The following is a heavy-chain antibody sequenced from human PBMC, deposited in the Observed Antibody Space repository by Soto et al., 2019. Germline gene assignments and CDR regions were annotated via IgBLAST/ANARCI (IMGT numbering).Heavy chain of an antibody. Sequence: QVQLVESGGGVVQPGRSLRLSCAASGFTFSSYGMHWVRQAPGKGLEWVAVIWYDGSNKYYADSVKGRFTISRDNSKNTLYLQMNSLRAEDTAVYYCARDLFVVVPAAKYNWFDPWGQGTLVTVSS. CDR1: GFTFSSYG. CDR2: IWYDGSNK. V-gene: IGHV3-33*01. J-gene: IGHJ5*02. D-gene: IGHD2-2*01. CDR3: ARDLFVVVPAAKYNWFDP.